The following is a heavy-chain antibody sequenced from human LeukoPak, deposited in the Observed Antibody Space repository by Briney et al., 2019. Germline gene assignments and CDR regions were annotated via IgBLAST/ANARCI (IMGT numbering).Heavy chain of an antibody. CDR1: GFTFSSYW. V-gene: IGHV3-7*01. J-gene: IGHJ3*02. CDR3: ASVRDFWSGYLHAFDI. D-gene: IGHD3-3*01. Sequence: GGSLRLSCAASGFTFSSYWMSWVRQAPGKGLEWVANIKQDGSEKYYVDSVKGRFTISRDNAKNSLYLQMNSLRAEDTAVYYCASVRDFWSGYLHAFDIWGQGTMVTVSS. CDR2: IKQDGSEK.